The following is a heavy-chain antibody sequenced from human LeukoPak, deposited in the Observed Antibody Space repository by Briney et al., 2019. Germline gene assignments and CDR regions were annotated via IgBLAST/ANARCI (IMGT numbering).Heavy chain of an antibody. CDR2: IYYSGNT. CDR3: ARYPQNYYYYGMDV. Sequence: SETLSLTCTVSGGSISSSGFYWGWIRQPPGKGLEWIGSIYYSGNTYDNRSLKSRVTMSLDTSKNQFSLKLSSVTAADTAVYYCARYPQNYYYYGMDVWGQGTTVTVSS. CDR1: GGSISSSGFY. J-gene: IGHJ6*02. V-gene: IGHV4-39*07.